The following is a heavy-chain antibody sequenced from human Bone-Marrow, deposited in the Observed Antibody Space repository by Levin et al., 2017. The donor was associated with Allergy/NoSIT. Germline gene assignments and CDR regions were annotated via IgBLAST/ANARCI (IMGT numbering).Heavy chain of an antibody. CDR3: TTRLHYSTTSADY. J-gene: IGHJ4*02. Sequence: GESLKISCAASGFTFSNAWMTWVRQAPGKGLEWVGHIKNKADGGTTDYAAPVKGRFTISRDDSKSTVNLQMNSLKTDDTAVYYCTTRLHYSTTSADYWGQGTLVTVSS. CDR1: GFTFSNAW. D-gene: IGHD6-13*01. CDR2: IKNKADGGTT. V-gene: IGHV3-15*01.